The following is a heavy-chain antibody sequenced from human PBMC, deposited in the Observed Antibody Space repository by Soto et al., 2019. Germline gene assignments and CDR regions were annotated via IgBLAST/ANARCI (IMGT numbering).Heavy chain of an antibody. Sequence: GGSLRLSCAASGFTFSSYAMSWVRQAPGKGLEWVSTVSGSGGNTYYADSVKGRFTISRDNSENTLYLQMISLRAEDMAIYYCAKGPHSSGWHYFDYWGQGALVTVSS. V-gene: IGHV3-23*01. CDR3: AKGPHSSGWHYFDY. CDR1: GFTFSSYA. J-gene: IGHJ4*02. CDR2: VSGSGGNT. D-gene: IGHD6-19*01.